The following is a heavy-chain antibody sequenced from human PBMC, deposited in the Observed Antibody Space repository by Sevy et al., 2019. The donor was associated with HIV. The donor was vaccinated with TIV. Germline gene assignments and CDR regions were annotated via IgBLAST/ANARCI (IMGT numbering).Heavy chain of an antibody. Sequence: GGSLRLSCAASGFTFSSYSMNWVRQAPGKGLEWVSSISSSSSYIYYADSVKGRFTISRDNAKNSLYLQMNSLRAEDTAVYYCARDEYFGAMVTHDYYYGMDVWGQGTTVTVSS. J-gene: IGHJ6*02. CDR2: ISSSSSYI. CDR3: ARDEYFGAMVTHDYYYGMDV. V-gene: IGHV3-21*01. CDR1: GFTFSSYS. D-gene: IGHD5-18*01.